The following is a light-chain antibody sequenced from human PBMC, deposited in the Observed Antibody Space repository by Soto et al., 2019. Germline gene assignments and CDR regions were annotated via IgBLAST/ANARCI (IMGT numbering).Light chain of an antibody. CDR1: QSVSNY. J-gene: IGKJ1*01. Sequence: EIVLTQSPATLSLSPGERATLSCRASQSVSNYLAWYQQKPGQAPRLLIYDASNRATGIPARFSGSGSGAYFILTISSLAPEDFAVYYGQQYDSPPWTFGQGTKVEIK. CDR3: QQYDSPPWT. V-gene: IGKV3-11*01. CDR2: DAS.